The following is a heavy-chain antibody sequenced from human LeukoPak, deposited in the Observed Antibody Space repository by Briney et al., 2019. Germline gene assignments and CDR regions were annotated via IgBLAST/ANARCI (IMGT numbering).Heavy chain of an antibody. D-gene: IGHD4-17*01. V-gene: IGHV3-21*01. J-gene: IGHJ4*02. CDR2: ISSSSSHM. Sequence: GGSPRLSCAASGFTFNSYSMYWVRQAPGKGLEWVSSISSSSSHMFYADSVKGRFSISRDNANNSLYLQMNSLRAEDTAVYYCGRDLNGDLDYWGQGTLVTASS. CDR3: GRDLNGDLDY. CDR1: GFTFNSYS.